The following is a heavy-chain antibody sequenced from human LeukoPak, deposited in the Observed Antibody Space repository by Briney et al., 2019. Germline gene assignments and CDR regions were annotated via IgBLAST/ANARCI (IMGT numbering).Heavy chain of an antibody. J-gene: IGHJ3*02. D-gene: IGHD3-22*01. CDR1: GGFFSGYY. V-gene: IGHV4-34*01. Sequence: SETLSLTCAVYGGFFSGYYWSWIRQPPGKGLEWIGEINHSGSTNYNPSLKSRVTISVDTSKNQFSLKLSSVTAADTAVYYCARKYRPRITMIVVVPTRNAFDIWGQGTMVTVSS. CDR2: INHSGST. CDR3: ARKYRPRITMIVVVPTRNAFDI.